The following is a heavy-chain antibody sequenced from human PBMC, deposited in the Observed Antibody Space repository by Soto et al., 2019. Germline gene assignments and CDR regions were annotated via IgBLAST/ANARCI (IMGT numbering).Heavy chain of an antibody. CDR1: GLTFSSYA. Sequence: EVQLLESGGDLVQPGGSLRLSCVASGLTFSSYAMSWVRQAPGKGLGWVSVISGSGGYTDYADSVKGRFTISRDTSKNTLYLQMNSLRAEDTALYYCAKRFRGVLLNPEVDWGQGTLVTVSS. CDR2: ISGSGGYT. D-gene: IGHD3-10*01. J-gene: IGHJ4*02. CDR3: AKRFRGVLLNPEVD. V-gene: IGHV3-23*01.